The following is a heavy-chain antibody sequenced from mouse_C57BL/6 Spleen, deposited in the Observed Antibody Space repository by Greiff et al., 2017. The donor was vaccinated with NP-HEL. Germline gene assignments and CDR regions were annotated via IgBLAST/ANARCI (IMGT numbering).Heavy chain of an antibody. Sequence: VQLKESGGGLVKPGGSLKLSCAASGFTFSDYGMHWVRQAPEKGLEWVAYISSGSSTIYYADTVKGRFTISRDNAKNTLFLQMTSLRSEDTAMYYCARGGGYGSRAMDYWGQGTSVTVSS. D-gene: IGHD1-1*01. J-gene: IGHJ4*01. CDR2: ISSGSSTI. V-gene: IGHV5-17*01. CDR3: ARGGGYGSRAMDY. CDR1: GFTFSDYG.